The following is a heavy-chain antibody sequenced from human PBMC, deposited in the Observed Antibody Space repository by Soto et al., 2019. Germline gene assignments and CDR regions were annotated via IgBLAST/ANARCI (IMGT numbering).Heavy chain of an antibody. CDR1: GFTFSSYD. J-gene: IGHJ6*03. V-gene: IGHV3-13*01. D-gene: IGHD3-3*01. CDR2: IGTAGDT. Sequence: GGSLRLSCAASGFTFSSYDMHWVRQATGKGLEWVPAIGTAGDTYYPGSVKGRFTISRENAKNSLYLQMNSLRAGDTAVYYCARESYDFWSGYRNYYYYYMDVWGKGTTVTVSS. CDR3: ARESYDFWSGYRNYYYYYMDV.